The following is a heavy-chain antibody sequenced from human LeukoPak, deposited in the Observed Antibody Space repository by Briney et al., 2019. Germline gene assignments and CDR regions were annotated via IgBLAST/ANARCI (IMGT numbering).Heavy chain of an antibody. CDR3: ATDGMVRGPDAWFDS. Sequence: SETLSLTCTVSGGSISSSSYYWGWIRQPPGKGLEWIGSIYYSGSTNYNPSLKSRVTISVDTSKNQFSLNLTSVTAADTAGYYCATDGMVRGPDAWFDSWGQGTLVTVSS. D-gene: IGHD3-10*01. V-gene: IGHV4-39*07. J-gene: IGHJ5*01. CDR2: IYYSGST. CDR1: GGSISSSSYY.